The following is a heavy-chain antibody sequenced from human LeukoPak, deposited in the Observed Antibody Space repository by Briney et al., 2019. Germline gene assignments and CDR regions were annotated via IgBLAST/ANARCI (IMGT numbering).Heavy chain of an antibody. V-gene: IGHV1-8*02. CDR2: MNPNSGNT. Sequence: ASVKVPCKASGYTFTSYDINWVRQATGQGLEWMGWMNPNSGNTGYAQKFQGRVTMTEDTSTDTAYMELSSLRSEDTAVYYCATGVLLWFGELLTDWGQGTLVTVSS. D-gene: IGHD3-10*01. J-gene: IGHJ4*02. CDR3: ATGVLLWFGELLTD. CDR1: GYTFTSYD.